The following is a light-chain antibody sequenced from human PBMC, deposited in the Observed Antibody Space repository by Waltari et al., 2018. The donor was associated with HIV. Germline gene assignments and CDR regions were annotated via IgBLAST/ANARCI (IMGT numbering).Light chain of an antibody. V-gene: IGLV2-23*02. CDR3: CSCPRSGIRYV. Sequence: SALTQPAYVSGSPGQSITISCTGTSSNVGSDDLVSWYQQHPGEAPKLIIYEVTKRPSGVSNRFSGSKSGNTASLTISGLQAEDEADYYCCSCPRSGIRYVFGTGTKVTVL. CDR2: EVT. J-gene: IGLJ1*01. CDR1: SSNVGSDDL.